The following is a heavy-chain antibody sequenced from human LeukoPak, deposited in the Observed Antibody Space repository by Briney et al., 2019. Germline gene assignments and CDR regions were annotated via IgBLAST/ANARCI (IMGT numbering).Heavy chain of an antibody. V-gene: IGHV3-48*04. D-gene: IGHD1-26*01. J-gene: IGHJ6*03. CDR1: GFTFSSYS. Sequence: GGSLRLSCAASGFTFSSYSMNWVRQAPGKGLEWVSSISSSGSTIYYADSVKGRFTISRDNAKNSLYLQMNSLRAEDTAVYYCARFPSGIHFRADYYYYMDVWGKGTTVTISS. CDR3: ARFPSGIHFRADYYYYMDV. CDR2: ISSSGSTI.